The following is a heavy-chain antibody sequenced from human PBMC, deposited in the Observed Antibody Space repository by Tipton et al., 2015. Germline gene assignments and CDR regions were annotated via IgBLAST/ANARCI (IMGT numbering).Heavy chain of an antibody. D-gene: IGHD2-21*01. J-gene: IGHJ5*02. CDR3: ARHLILALVGPLPNWFDP. CDR2: FHSSGST. V-gene: IGHV4-39*01. Sequence: TLSLTCTVSGGSISGSDYFWGWIRQPPGKGLEWIASFHSSGSTYYNPSLISRVTVSLDTSKNQVSLKLNSVTAADTAVYYCARHLILALVGPLPNWFDPWGQGTLVTVSS. CDR1: GGSISGSDYF.